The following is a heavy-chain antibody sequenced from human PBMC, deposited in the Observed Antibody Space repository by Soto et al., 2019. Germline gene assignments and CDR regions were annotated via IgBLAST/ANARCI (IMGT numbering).Heavy chain of an antibody. J-gene: IGHJ5*02. CDR2: IYYSGST. CDR1: GGSISSSSYY. CDR3: ASDLLGGPVDKAIVP. Sequence: ETMSLTCPVSGGSISSSSYYWGWIRQPPGKGLEWIGSIYYSGSTYYNPSLKSRVTISVDTSKNQFSLKLSSVTAADTAVYYCASDLLGGPVDKAIVPWGHGTLVPVSS. D-gene: IGHD5-18*01. V-gene: IGHV4-39*01.